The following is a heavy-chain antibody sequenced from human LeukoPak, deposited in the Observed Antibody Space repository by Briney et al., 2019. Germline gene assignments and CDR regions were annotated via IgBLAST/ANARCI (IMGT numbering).Heavy chain of an antibody. J-gene: IGHJ4*02. CDR1: VGTFISYA. Sequence: ASVNVSFKASVGTFISYAISWVRQAPGQGLEWMGGIIPIFGTANYAQKFQGRVTITADESTSTAYMQLSSLRSEDTAVYYCATGSGSYYKHGDYWGQGTLVTVSS. CDR3: ATGSGSYYKHGDY. D-gene: IGHD3-10*01. CDR2: IIPIFGTA. V-gene: IGHV1-69*13.